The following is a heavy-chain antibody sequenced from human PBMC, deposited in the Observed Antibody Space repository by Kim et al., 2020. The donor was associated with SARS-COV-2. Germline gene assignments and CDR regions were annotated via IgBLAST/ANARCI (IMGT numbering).Heavy chain of an antibody. Sequence: TDAQGFTGRFVFALDTSVSQAYLQISSLKAEDTAVYYCAKTFGVSGGMDVWGQGTTVTVSS. J-gene: IGHJ6*02. CDR3: AKTFGVSGGMDV. V-gene: IGHV7-4-1*02. D-gene: IGHD3-3*01.